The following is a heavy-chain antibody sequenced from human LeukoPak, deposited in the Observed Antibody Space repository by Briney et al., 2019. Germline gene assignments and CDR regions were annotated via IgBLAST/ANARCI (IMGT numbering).Heavy chain of an antibody. CDR1: EGTFRTYV. D-gene: IGHD6-13*01. V-gene: IGHV1-69*01. Sequence: GAPGKSSAKPLEGTFRTYVTSGCRKAPGQGLGGWGGIIPIFGTANYAQKFQGRVTITADESTSTAYMELSSLRSEDTAVYYCARGAVPQLAPDYWGQGTLVTVSS. J-gene: IGHJ4*02. CDR3: ARGAVPQLAPDY. CDR2: IIPIFGTA.